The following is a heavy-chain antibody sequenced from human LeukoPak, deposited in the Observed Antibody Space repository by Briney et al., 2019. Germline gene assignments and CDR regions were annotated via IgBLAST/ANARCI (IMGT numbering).Heavy chain of an antibody. V-gene: IGHV1-2*06. Sequence: ASVKVSCKASGYTFTGYYMHWVRQAPGQGLEWMGRINPNSGGTNYAQKFQGRVTMTRDTSFTTAYMELSRLRSDDTAVYYCARVRDSSGYQGFDYWGQGTLVTVSS. CDR3: ARVRDSSGYQGFDY. CDR1: GYTFTGYY. D-gene: IGHD3-22*01. J-gene: IGHJ4*02. CDR2: INPNSGGT.